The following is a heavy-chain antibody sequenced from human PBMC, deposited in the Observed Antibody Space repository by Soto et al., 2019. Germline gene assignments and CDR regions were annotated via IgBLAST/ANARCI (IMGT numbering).Heavy chain of an antibody. CDR3: ARGANTAMVMGADAFDI. Sequence: QVQLVESGGGVVQPGRSLRLSCAASGFTFSSYAMHWVRQAPGKGLEWVAVISYDGSNKYYADSVKGRFTISRDNSKNKMYLQMKSLRAEDTAVYYCARGANTAMVMGADAFDIWGQGTMVTVSS. CDR1: GFTFSSYA. J-gene: IGHJ3*02. D-gene: IGHD5-18*01. V-gene: IGHV3-30-3*01. CDR2: ISYDGSNK.